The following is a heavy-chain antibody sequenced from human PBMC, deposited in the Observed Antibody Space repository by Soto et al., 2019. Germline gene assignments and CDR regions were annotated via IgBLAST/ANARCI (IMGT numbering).Heavy chain of an antibody. Sequence: ASVNASCKASGYTYNCYDLNWVQLDTGQGLEWMGWMNPNSGNTNYAQKLQGRVTMTTDTSTSTAYMELRSPRSDDTAVYYCARDRHLYCSGGSCADYYYHGMDVWGQGTTVTVSS. CDR3: ARDRHLYCSGGSCADYYYHGMDV. J-gene: IGHJ6*02. V-gene: IGHV1-18*01. D-gene: IGHD2-15*01. CDR1: GYTYNCYD. CDR2: MNPNSGNT.